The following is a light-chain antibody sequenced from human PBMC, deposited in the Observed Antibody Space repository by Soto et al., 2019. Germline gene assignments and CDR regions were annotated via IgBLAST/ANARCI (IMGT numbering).Light chain of an antibody. CDR2: DAS. V-gene: IGKV3-20*01. J-gene: IGKJ2*01. CDR3: QQYERPPFA. Sequence: EIVLTQSPGTLSLFPGDRATLSCRASQRVSNSYLAWFQQKPGQAPRLLIYDASSRAAGVPDRVSGGASGTDFTLTISALEPEDFALYFCQQYERPPFAFGQGTRLEI. CDR1: QRVSNSY.